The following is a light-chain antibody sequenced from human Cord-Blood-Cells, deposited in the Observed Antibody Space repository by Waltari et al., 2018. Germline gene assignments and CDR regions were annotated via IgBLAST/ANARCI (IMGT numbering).Light chain of an antibody. CDR2: DVS. Sequence: QSALTQPRSVSGSPGQSVTIHCTGTSSDVGGYKYVSWYQQHPGKAPKLMIYDVSKRPSGVPDRFSGSKSGNTASLTISGLQAEDEADYYCCSYAGSYTWVFGGGTKLTVL. CDR3: CSYAGSYTWV. J-gene: IGLJ3*02. CDR1: SSDVGGYKY. V-gene: IGLV2-11*01.